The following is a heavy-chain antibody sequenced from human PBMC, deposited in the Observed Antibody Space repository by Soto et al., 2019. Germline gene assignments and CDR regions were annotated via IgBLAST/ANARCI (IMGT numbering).Heavy chain of an antibody. CDR2: IYYSKST. V-gene: IGHV4-31*03. CDR3: ARSVFP. J-gene: IGHJ5*02. Sequence: QVQLQESGPGLVKPSQTLSLTCTVSGGSISSGGYYWSWIRQHPGKGLEWIGYIYYSKSTYYNPAPKGRVTITLDTSKTQCSLKLTSVTVADTAVYYCARSVFPWGQGTLVTVSS. CDR1: GGSISSGGYY.